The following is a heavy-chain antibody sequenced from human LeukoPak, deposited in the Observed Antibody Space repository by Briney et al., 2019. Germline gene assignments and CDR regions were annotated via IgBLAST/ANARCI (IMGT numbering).Heavy chain of an antibody. V-gene: IGHV1-8*03. D-gene: IGHD2-2*01. CDR3: ARGTIVVVPAATPFDY. J-gene: IGHJ4*02. CDR2: MNPNSGNT. Sequence: ASVKVSCKASGYTFTSYDINWVRQATGQGLEWMGWMNPNSGNTGYAQKFQGRVTITRNTSISTAYMELSSLGSEDTAVYYCARGTIVVVPAATPFDYWGQGTLVTVSS. CDR1: GYTFTSYD.